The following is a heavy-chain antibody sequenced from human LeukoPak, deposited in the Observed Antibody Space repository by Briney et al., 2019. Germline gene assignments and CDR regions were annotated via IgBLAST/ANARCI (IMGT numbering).Heavy chain of an antibody. CDR1: GYTLTELS. J-gene: IGHJ4*02. Sequence: ASVKVSCKVSGYTLTELSMHWVRQAPGKGLEWMGGFDPEDGETIYAQKFQGRVTMTEDTSTDTAYMELSSLRSEDTAVYYCATGSLYSSSWETGFRYYYFDYWGQGTLVTVSS. V-gene: IGHV1-24*01. CDR2: FDPEDGET. CDR3: ATGSLYSSSWETGFRYYYFDY. D-gene: IGHD6-13*01.